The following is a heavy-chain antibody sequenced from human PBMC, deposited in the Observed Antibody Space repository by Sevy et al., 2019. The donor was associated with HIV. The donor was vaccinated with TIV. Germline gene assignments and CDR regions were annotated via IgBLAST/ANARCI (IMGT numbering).Heavy chain of an antibody. CDR2: IKNKPDGGTT. V-gene: IGHV3-15*01. Sequence: GESLKISCAASGFTFNNAWMSWVRQAPGKGLEWIGRIKNKPDGGTTDYAAPVKGRFTISRDDSKNTLYLQMNSLKTGDTAVYYCCTEGNVLLAEGWGHWFDPWGQGTLVTVSS. CDR1: GFTFNNAW. D-gene: IGHD2-8*01. J-gene: IGHJ5*02. CDR3: CTEGNVLLAEGWGHWFDP.